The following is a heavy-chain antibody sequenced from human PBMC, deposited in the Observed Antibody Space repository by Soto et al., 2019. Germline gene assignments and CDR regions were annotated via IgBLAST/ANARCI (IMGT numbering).Heavy chain of an antibody. J-gene: IGHJ6*02. D-gene: IGHD6-19*01. CDR2: MGYDGRNK. Sequence: GGSLRLSCAASGITFATYGMHWVRQPPGKEQEWVAVMGYDGRNKYYADSVKGRFTISRDSYTNTLYLQVNSQRAEDTAVYSRARDDRASGWYVAMDVWGQGTRVTVSS. CDR1: GITFATYG. CDR3: ARDDRASGWYVAMDV. V-gene: IGHV3-33*01.